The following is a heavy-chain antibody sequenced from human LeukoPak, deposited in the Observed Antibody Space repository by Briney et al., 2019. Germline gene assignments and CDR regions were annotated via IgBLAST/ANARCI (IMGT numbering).Heavy chain of an antibody. CDR2: INSDGSST. V-gene: IGHV3-74*01. D-gene: IGHD6-19*01. Sequence: PGGSLRLSCAASGFTFSNYGMNWVRQAPGKGLVWVSRINSDGSSTSYADSVKGRFTISGDNAKNTLYLQMNSLRAEDTAVYYCARRGGIAVAGTVDYWGQGTLVTVSS. CDR1: GFTFSNYG. CDR3: ARRGGIAVAGTVDY. J-gene: IGHJ4*02.